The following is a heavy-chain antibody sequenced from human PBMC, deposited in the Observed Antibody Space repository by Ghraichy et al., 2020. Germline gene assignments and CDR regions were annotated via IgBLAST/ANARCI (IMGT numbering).Heavy chain of an antibody. CDR3: ARGWGRFDY. V-gene: IGHV3-7*01. CDR2: IKYDGSAE. D-gene: IGHD2-21*02. J-gene: IGHJ4*02. CDR1: GFAHSSYW. Sequence: GESLNISCAASGFAHSSYWMNWVRQAPGKGLEWVAYIKYDGSAEYYVDSVKGRFGISRDNAKNSLFLQMNSLRAEDTAVYYCARGWGRFDYWGQGTLVTVSS.